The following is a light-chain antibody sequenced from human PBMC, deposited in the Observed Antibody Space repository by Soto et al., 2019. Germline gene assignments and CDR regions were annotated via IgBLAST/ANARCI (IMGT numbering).Light chain of an antibody. CDR3: QCYDNSLSGWV. V-gene: IGLV1-40*01. J-gene: IGLJ3*02. CDR2: GNI. CDR1: NFNIGAGYE. Sequence: QSVLTQPPSVSGARGQRVTISCTGTNFNIGAGYEVHWYQHLPGTAPKLLIYGNINRPSGVPDRFSASNSGTSASLAITGLQAEDEADYYCQCYDNSLSGWVFGGGTKLTVL.